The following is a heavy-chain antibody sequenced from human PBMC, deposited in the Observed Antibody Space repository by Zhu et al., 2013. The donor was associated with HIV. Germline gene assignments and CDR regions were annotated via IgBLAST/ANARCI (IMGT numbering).Heavy chain of an antibody. CDR1: GGTFSSYA. Sequence: VQLVQSGAEVKKPGSSVKVSCKASGGTFSSYAISWVRQAPGQGLEWMGGIIPIFGTANYAQKFQGRVTITADESTSTAYMELSSLRSEDTAVYYCARAGSPGIAAAGKFYYYYYMDVWGKGTTVTVSS. J-gene: IGHJ6*03. V-gene: IGHV1-69*01. CDR3: ARAGSPGIAAAGKFYYYYYMDV. CDR2: IIPIFGTA. D-gene: IGHD6-13*01.